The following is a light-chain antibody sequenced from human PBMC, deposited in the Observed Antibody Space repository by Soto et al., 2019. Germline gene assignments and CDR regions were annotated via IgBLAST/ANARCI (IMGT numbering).Light chain of an antibody. CDR2: GAS. V-gene: IGKV3-20*01. J-gene: IGKJ5*01. CDR3: HQYGSSPPVT. CDR1: QSVSSSY. Sequence: ENALTQSPGTLSLSPGERATLSCRASQSVSSSYLAWYQQKPGQAPRLLIYGASSRATGIPDRFSGSGSGTDFTLTISRLEPEDFAMYYCHQYGSSPPVTFGQGTRLEMK.